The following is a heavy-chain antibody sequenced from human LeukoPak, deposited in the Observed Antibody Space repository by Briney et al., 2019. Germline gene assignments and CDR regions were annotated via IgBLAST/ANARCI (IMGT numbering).Heavy chain of an antibody. CDR2: IYSSSTS. V-gene: IGHV4-30-4*01. Sequence: SQTLSLTCTVSGGSISSGVYYWRWIRQPPGKGLEWIAYIYSSSTSYYNPSLHTLFTISVDTSKYQFSLKLSSVTAADTAVYYCARDQLRNDAFDIWGQGTMVTVSS. D-gene: IGHD1-26*01. CDR1: GGSISSGVYY. J-gene: IGHJ3*02. CDR3: ARDQLRNDAFDI.